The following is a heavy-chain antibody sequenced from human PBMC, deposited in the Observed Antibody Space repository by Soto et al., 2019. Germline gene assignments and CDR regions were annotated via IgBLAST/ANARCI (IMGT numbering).Heavy chain of an antibody. CDR1: GFTFSSYS. D-gene: IGHD5-18*01. V-gene: IGHV3-48*02. Sequence: EVQLVESGGGLVQPGGSLRLSCAASGFTFSSYSMNWVRQAPGKGLEWVSYISSSSSTIYYADSVKVRFTISRDNAKNSLYLQMNSLRDEDTAVYYCAREARIQLWTPVWGLNYFDYWGQGTLVTVSS. CDR2: ISSSSSTI. CDR3: AREARIQLWTPVWGLNYFDY. J-gene: IGHJ4*02.